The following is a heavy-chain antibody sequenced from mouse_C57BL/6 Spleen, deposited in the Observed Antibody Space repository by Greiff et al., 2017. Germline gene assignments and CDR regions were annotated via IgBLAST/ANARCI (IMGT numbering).Heavy chain of an antibody. CDR2: INPNNGGT. D-gene: IGHD1-1*01. Sequence: VQLQQSGPELVKPGASVKIPCKASGYTFTDYNMDWVKQSHGKSLEWIGDINPNNGGTIYNQKFKGKATLTVDKSSSTAYMELRSLTSEDTAVYYCARRLYYGSSYARFAYWGQGTLVTVSA. V-gene: IGHV1-18*01. CDR1: GYTFTDYN. CDR3: ARRLYYGSSYARFAY. J-gene: IGHJ3*01.